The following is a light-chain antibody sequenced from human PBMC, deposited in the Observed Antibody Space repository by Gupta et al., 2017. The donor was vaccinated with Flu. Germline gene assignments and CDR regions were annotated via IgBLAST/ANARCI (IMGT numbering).Light chain of an antibody. CDR1: QSVSSTY. Sequence: MVLTQSPGTLSLPPGERATLSCRASQSVSSTYLAWYQQKPGQAPRLLIYRASSRATGIPDRFSGSGSGTDFTLTISRLEPEDFAVYYCQQYGSSPYTFGQGTKLEIK. J-gene: IGKJ2*01. CDR3: QQYGSSPYT. V-gene: IGKV3-20*01. CDR2: RAS.